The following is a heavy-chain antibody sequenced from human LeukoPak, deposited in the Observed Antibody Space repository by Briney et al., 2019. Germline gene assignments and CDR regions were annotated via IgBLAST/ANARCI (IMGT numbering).Heavy chain of an antibody. CDR3: ARGTRPHYYDSSGFGWFDP. Sequence: PSETLSLTCAVYGESFSGYYWSWIRQPPGKGLEWIGEINHSGSTNYNPSLKSRVTISVDTSKNQFSLKLSSVTAADTAVYYCARGTRPHYYDSSGFGWFDPWGQGTLVTASS. CDR1: GESFSGYY. CDR2: INHSGST. D-gene: IGHD3-22*01. J-gene: IGHJ5*02. V-gene: IGHV4-34*01.